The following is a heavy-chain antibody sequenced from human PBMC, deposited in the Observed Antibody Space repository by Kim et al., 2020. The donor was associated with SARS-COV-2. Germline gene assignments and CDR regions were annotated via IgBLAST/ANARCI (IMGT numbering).Heavy chain of an antibody. CDR2: INPNSGNT. CDR1: GYTFTSYD. D-gene: IGHD1-1*01. CDR3: ARGARRRRVYY. V-gene: IGHV1-8*01. Sequence: ASVKVSCKASGYTFTSYDINWVRQATGQGLEWMGWINPNSGNTGYAQKFQGRFTITRNTSISTAYMELSSLRSEDTAVYYCARGARRRRVYYWGQGTLATGSS. J-gene: IGHJ4*02.